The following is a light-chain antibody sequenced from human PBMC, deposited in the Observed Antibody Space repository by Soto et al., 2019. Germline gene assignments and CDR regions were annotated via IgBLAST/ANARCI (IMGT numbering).Light chain of an antibody. J-gene: IGKJ4*01. Sequence: DIVMTQSPDSLAVSLGERATINCKSSQSVLYSSNNKNYLAWYQQKPGQPPKLIIYWASTRESGVPVRFSGSGSVTDFTLTISSLQAEDVAVYYCQQYYSTPLTFGGGTKVEIK. CDR2: WAS. CDR3: QQYYSTPLT. CDR1: QSVLYSSNNKNY. V-gene: IGKV4-1*01.